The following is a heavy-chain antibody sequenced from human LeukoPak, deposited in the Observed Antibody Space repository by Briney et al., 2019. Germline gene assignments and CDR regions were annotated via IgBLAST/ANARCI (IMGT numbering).Heavy chain of an antibody. CDR2: IKQDGSEK. J-gene: IGHJ6*04. CDR3: VRVRGIAAPGV. CDR1: GFTFSSYW. Sequence: GGSLRLSCAASGFTFSSYWMSWVRQAPGKGLEWVANIKQDGSEKYYVDSVKGRFTISRDNAKNSLYLQMDSLRAEDTAVYYCVRVRGIAAPGVWGKGTTVTVSS. V-gene: IGHV3-7*01. D-gene: IGHD6-13*01.